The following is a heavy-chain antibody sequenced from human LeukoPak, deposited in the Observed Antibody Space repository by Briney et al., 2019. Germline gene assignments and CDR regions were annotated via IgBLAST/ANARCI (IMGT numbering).Heavy chain of an antibody. CDR2: IYSGGST. CDR1: GFTVSSNY. CDR3: ARGDTYYGEPTYNFDY. J-gene: IGHJ4*02. V-gene: IGHV3-53*01. Sequence: GGSLRLSCAASGFTVSSNYMSWVRQAPGKGLEWVSVIYSGGSTYYADSVKGRFTISRDNSKNTLYLQMNSLRAEDTAVYYCARGDTYYGEPTYNFDYWGQGTLVTVSS. D-gene: IGHD4-17*01.